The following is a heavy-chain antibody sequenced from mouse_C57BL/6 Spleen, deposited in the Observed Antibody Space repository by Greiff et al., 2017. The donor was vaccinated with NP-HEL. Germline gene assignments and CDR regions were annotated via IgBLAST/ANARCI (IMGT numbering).Heavy chain of an antibody. Sequence: EVQLQQSGPELVKPGASVKMSCKASGYTFTDYNMHWVKQSHGKSLEWIGYINPNNGGTSYNQKFKGKATLTVNKSSSTAYMELRSLTSEESAVYYCARFPDYYGSSYVDYWGQGTTLTVSS. CDR1: GYTFTDYN. CDR3: ARFPDYYGSSYVDY. CDR2: INPNNGGT. V-gene: IGHV1-22*01. J-gene: IGHJ2*01. D-gene: IGHD1-1*01.